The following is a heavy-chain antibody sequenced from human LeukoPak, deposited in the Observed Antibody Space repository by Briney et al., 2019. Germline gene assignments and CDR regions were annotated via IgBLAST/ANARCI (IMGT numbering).Heavy chain of an antibody. D-gene: IGHD3-3*01. Sequence: SVKVSCKASGGTFSSYAISWVRQAPGQGLEWMGGIIPIFGTANYAQKFQGRVTITTDESTSTAYMELSRLRSDDTAVYYCARPFWRDFWSGYYTGGYWFDPWGQGTLVTVSS. J-gene: IGHJ5*02. CDR3: ARPFWRDFWSGYYTGGYWFDP. CDR1: GGTFSSYA. CDR2: IIPIFGTA. V-gene: IGHV1-69*05.